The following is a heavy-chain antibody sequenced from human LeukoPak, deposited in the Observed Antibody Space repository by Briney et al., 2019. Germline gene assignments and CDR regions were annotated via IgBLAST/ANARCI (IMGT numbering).Heavy chain of an antibody. CDR2: ISSSSDYI. CDR3: ARVAFGELWGMDV. Sequence: PGGSLRLSCAASGFTFSSYNMNGVRQAPGKGLEWVSSISSSSDYIYYADSVKGRFTISRDSATNSLYLQMNSLRAEDTAVYHCARVAFGELWGMDVWGKGTTVTISS. V-gene: IGHV3-21*01. J-gene: IGHJ6*04. D-gene: IGHD3-10*01. CDR1: GFTFSSYN.